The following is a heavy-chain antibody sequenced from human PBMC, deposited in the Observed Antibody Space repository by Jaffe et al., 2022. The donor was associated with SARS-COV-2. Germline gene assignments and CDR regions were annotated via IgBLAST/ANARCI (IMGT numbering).Heavy chain of an antibody. CDR2: ISGSGDFT. D-gene: IGHD2-21*02. V-gene: IGHV3-23*04. CDR1: GFTFSSYA. CDR3: AKDLSPIVVVTGLFDY. J-gene: IGHJ4*02. Sequence: EVQLVGSGGGLVQPGGSLRLSCAASGFTFSSYAMNWVRQAPGKGLEWVSGISGSGDFTHYADSVKGRSTISRDSSKSTLYLQMNSLRAEDTAVYYCAKDLSPIVVVTGLFDYWGQGTLVSVSS.